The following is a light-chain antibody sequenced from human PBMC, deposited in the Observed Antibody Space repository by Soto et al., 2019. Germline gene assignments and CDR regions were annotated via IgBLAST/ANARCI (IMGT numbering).Light chain of an antibody. Sequence: DIVMTQSPLSLPVTPGEPASISCRSSQSLLHSNGYNYLDWYLQKPGQSPQLLIYLGSNRASGVPDRFSGSVSGTDFTMKISRVEAEDVGVYYCMQPRQSWTFGQVTKVEIE. CDR3: MQPRQSWT. V-gene: IGKV2-28*01. J-gene: IGKJ1*01. CDR1: QSLLHSNGYNY. CDR2: LGS.